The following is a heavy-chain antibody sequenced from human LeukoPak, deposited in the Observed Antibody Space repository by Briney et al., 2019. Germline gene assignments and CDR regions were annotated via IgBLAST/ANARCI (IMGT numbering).Heavy chain of an antibody. CDR1: GGSFSGYY. V-gene: IGHV4-34*01. J-gene: IGHJ6*02. CDR3: ARGPWYYDSSGYYYYYGMDV. D-gene: IGHD3-22*01. Sequence: SETLSLTCAVYGGSFSGYYWSWIRQPPGKGLEWIGEINHSGSTNYNPSLKSRVTISVDTSKNQLSLKLSPVTAADTAVYYCARGPWYYDSSGYYYYYGMDVWGQGTTVTVSS. CDR2: INHSGST.